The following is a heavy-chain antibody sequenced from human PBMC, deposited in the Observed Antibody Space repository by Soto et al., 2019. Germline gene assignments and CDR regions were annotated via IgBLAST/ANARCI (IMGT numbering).Heavy chain of an antibody. CDR1: GFTFSSYA. D-gene: IGHD2-2*02. CDR3: AYDLYSRRINAFES. J-gene: IGHJ3*02. CDR2: ISLSGGST. V-gene: IGHV3-23*01. Sequence: GGSLRLSCAATGFTFSSYAMTWVRQAPGKGLEWVSSISLSGGSTYYADSVKGRFTISRDTSKNTVSLQMNSLRAEDTAVYFCAYDLYSRRINAFESWGKGTTVTV.